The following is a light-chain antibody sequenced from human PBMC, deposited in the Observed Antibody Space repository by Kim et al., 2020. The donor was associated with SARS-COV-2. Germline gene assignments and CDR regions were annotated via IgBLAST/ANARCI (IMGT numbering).Light chain of an antibody. CDR3: NSRNSSGNHWV. J-gene: IGLJ3*02. V-gene: IGLV3-19*01. CDR1: SLRNSY. Sequence: SGQTARVRCQGDSLRNSYACWDQHKPEQAPVVVIYGKNTRPSGIPVRFSGSSSGNTASLTITGAQAEEEADYYCNSRNSSGNHWVFGGETQLTVL. CDR2: GKN.